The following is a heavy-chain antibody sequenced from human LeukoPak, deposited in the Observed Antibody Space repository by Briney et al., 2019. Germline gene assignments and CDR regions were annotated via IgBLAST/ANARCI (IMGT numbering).Heavy chain of an antibody. CDR2: ISAYNGNT. V-gene: IGHV1-18*01. CDR3: ARERASTEPDAFDI. Sequence: ASVKVSCKASGYTFTSYGISWVRQAPGQGLEWMGWISAYNGNTNYAQKLQGRVTMTTDTSTSTAYMELRSLRSDDTAVYYCARERASTEPDAFDIWGQGTMVTVSS. CDR1: GYTFTSYG. D-gene: IGHD4-17*01. J-gene: IGHJ3*02.